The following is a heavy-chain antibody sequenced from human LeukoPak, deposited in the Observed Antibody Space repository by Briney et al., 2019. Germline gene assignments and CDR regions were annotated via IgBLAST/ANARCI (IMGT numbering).Heavy chain of an antibody. CDR1: GFTFSDFW. CDR3: ATYRTLGY. J-gene: IGHJ4*02. Sequence: QTGGSLRLSCAASGFTFSDFWMSWVRQTPGTGLEWVANIKHDGREKNYVDSVKGRFTISRDNAKNSLYLQMNSLRAENTGVYYCATYRTLGYWGQGTLVTVSS. CDR2: IKHDGREK. V-gene: IGHV3-7*01. D-gene: IGHD3-16*01.